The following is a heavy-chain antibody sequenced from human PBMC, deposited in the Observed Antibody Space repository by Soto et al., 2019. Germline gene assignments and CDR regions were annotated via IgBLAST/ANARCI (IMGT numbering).Heavy chain of an antibody. Sequence: LKISCKGSGYNFATYWISWVRQMSGKGLEWMGRINPSDSNTNYSPSFQGHVTLSADKSLSTAYLQWSSLKASDIAMYYCARHPSLAIVTGDMEGENDYYGMDVWGQGTTVTVSS. V-gene: IGHV5-10-1*01. D-gene: IGHD2-2*01. J-gene: IGHJ6*02. CDR3: ARHPSLAIVTGDMEGENDYYGMDV. CDR2: INPSDSNT. CDR1: GYNFATYW.